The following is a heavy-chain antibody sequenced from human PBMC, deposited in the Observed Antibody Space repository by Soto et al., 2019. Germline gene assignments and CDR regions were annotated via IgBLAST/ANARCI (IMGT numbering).Heavy chain of an antibody. V-gene: IGHV1-3*01. D-gene: IGHD2-21*02. CDR3: ARRYCGGDCYSPGYYYGMDV. Sequence: QVQLVQSGAEVKKPGASVKVSCKASGYTFTSYAMHWVRQAPGQRLEGMGWINAGNGNTKYSQKFQGRVTITRDTSESTAYMELSSLRSADTAVYYCARRYCGGDCYSPGYYYGMDVWGQGTTVTVSS. CDR1: GYTFTSYA. J-gene: IGHJ6*02. CDR2: INAGNGNT.